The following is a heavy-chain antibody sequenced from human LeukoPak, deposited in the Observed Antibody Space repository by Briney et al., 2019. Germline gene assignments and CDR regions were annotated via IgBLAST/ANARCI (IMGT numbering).Heavy chain of an antibody. CDR1: GYSISNYY. Sequence: SETLSLTCSVSGYSISNYYWSWIRQPAGKGLEWIGRVYTSGSTYYNPSLKSRVTISVDTSKNQFSLKLSSVTAADTAVYYCARASEWLRFDYWGQGTLVTVSS. V-gene: IGHV4-4*07. J-gene: IGHJ4*02. CDR3: ARASEWLRFDY. CDR2: VYTSGST. D-gene: IGHD3-3*01.